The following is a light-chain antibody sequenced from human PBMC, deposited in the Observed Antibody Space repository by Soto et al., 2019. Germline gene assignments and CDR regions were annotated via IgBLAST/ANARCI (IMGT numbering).Light chain of an antibody. V-gene: IGKV3-20*01. CDR1: QSVRSNY. J-gene: IGKJ1*01. CDR3: QQYGRTSWT. Sequence: EIVLTQSPGTLSLSPGERATLSCRASQSVRSNYLAWYQQKPGQAPRLLIYNSSTRATGIPDRFSGSGSGTDFTLTISRLEPEDFAVYYCQQYGRTSWTFGQGTKVDIK. CDR2: NSS.